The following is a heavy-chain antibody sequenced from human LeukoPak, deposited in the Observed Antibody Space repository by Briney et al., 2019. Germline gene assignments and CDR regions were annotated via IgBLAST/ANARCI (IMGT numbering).Heavy chain of an antibody. Sequence: SETLSLTCTVSGGSISSSSYYWGWIRQPPGKGLEWIGSIYYSGSTYYNPSLKSRVTISVDTSKNQFSLKLSSVTAADTAVYYCARVDTAMVVFDYWGQGTLVTVSS. CDR3: ARVDTAMVVFDY. V-gene: IGHV4-39*07. CDR1: GGSISSSSYY. J-gene: IGHJ4*02. D-gene: IGHD5-18*01. CDR2: IYYSGST.